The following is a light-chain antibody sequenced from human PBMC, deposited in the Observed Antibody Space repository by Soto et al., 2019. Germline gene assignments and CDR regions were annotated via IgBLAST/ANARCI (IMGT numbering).Light chain of an antibody. V-gene: IGKV3-15*01. Sequence: IILTQAPATLSVSPGEGASLSCRASQNVGTSLAWYQQKSGQAPRLLIYGSSTRADGVPARFSGSASGTNYTLTITSLQSEDFALYYCQQYTNWPPFTFGQGTRLEIK. CDR1: QNVGTS. CDR2: GSS. J-gene: IGKJ2*01. CDR3: QQYTNWPPFT.